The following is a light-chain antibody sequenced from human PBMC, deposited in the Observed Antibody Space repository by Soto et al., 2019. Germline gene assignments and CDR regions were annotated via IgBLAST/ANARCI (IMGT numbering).Light chain of an antibody. CDR3: QQSFSTPPS. V-gene: IGKV1-39*01. CDR1: QTIARF. Sequence: DIPMTQSPSFLSASVGDRVTITCRASQTIARFLNWYQHKPGKAPKFLIYDASNLQGGVPSRFSGRGSGTDFTLTINSLQPEDFATYYCQQSFSTPPSFGQGTKLAI. CDR2: DAS. J-gene: IGKJ2*01.